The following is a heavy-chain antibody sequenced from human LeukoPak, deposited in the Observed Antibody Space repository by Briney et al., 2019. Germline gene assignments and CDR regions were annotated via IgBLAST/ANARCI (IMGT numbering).Heavy chain of an antibody. Sequence: SSETLSLTCTVSGGSISSGSDYWSWIRQPAGKGLEWIGRIYTSGSTNYNPSLKSRVTISVDTSKNQFSLKLSSVTAADTAVYYCASGYSSSPVLDYWGQGTLVTVSS. CDR1: GGSISSGSDY. D-gene: IGHD6-13*01. J-gene: IGHJ4*02. CDR3: ASGYSSSPVLDY. CDR2: IYTSGST. V-gene: IGHV4-61*02.